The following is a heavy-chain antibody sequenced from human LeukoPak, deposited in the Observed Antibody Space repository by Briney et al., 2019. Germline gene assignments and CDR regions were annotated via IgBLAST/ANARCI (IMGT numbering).Heavy chain of an antibody. CDR2: FEPEDGET. J-gene: IGHJ4*02. CDR1: GYTLTELS. Sequence: ASVKVSCKVSGYTLTELSMHWVRQAPGKGLEWMGGFEPEDGETIYAQKFQGRVTMTEDTSTDTAYMELSSLRSEDTAVYYCATAYYYGSGSYYNPLDYWGQGTLVTVSS. CDR3: ATAYYYGSGSYYNPLDY. D-gene: IGHD3-10*01. V-gene: IGHV1-24*01.